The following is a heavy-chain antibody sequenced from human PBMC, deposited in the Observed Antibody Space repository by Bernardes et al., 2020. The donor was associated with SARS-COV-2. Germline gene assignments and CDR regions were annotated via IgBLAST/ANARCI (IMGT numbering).Heavy chain of an antibody. CDR1: GFTFSSYA. V-gene: IGHV3-23*01. J-gene: IGHJ6*02. CDR3: AKDITIFMGYYYGMDV. CDR2: ISGSGGST. Sequence: GSLRLSCAASGFTFSSYAMSWVRQAPGKGLEWVSVISGSGGSTYYADSVKGRFTISRDNSKNTLYLQMNSLRAEDTAVYYCAKDITIFMGYYYGMDVWGQGTTVTVSS. D-gene: IGHD3-3*01.